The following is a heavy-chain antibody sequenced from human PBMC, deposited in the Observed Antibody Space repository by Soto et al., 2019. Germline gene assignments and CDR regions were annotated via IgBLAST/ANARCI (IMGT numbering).Heavy chain of an antibody. D-gene: IGHD3-22*01. CDR3: ARGPYSGYTYYFDY. CDR2: IYYSGST. J-gene: IGHJ4*02. CDR1: GGSISSGGYY. V-gene: IGHV4-31*03. Sequence: SETLSLTCTVSGGSISSGGYYWSWIRQHPGKGLEWIGYIYYSGSTYYNPSLKSRVTISVDTSKNQFSLKLGSVTAADTAVYYCARGPYSGYTYYFDYWGQGTLVTVSS.